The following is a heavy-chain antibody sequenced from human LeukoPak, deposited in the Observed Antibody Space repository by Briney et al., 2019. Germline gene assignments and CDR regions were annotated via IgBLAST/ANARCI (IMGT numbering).Heavy chain of an antibody. V-gene: IGHV3-30*04. CDR2: ISYDGSNK. CDR3: ARGGYDILTGYYRLNYFDY. CDR1: GFTFSSYA. Sequence: GGSLRLSCAASGFTFSSYAMHWVRQAPGKGLEWVAVISYDGSNKYYADSVKGRFTISRDNSKNTLYLQMNSLRAEDTAVYYCARGGYDILTGYYRLNYFDYWGQGTLVTVSS. J-gene: IGHJ4*02. D-gene: IGHD3-9*01.